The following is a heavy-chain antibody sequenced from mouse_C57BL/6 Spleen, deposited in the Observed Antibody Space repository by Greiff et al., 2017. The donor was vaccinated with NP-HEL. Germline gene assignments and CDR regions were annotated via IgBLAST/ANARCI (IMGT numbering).Heavy chain of an antibody. CDR2: IYPGDGDT. V-gene: IGHV1-82*01. CDR3: ASKRFDY. Sequence: VKVVESGPELVKPGASVKISCKASGYAFSSSWMNWVKQRPGKGLEWIGRIYPGDGDTNYNGKFKGKATLTADKSSSTAYMQLSSLTSEDSAVYFCASKRFDYWGQGTTLTVSS. CDR1: GYAFSSSW. J-gene: IGHJ2*01.